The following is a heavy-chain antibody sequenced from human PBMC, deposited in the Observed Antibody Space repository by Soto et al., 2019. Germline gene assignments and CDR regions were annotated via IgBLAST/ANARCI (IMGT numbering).Heavy chain of an antibody. CDR2: ISYNSGSV. D-gene: IGHD3-3*01. J-gene: IGHJ4*02. Sequence: QPGGSLRLSCAVSGFTFAEYAMHWVRLTPGKGLEWVAGISYNSGSVAYADSVKGRFSISRDNAKKYLHLQMDSLRTEDTALYYCVKDIEIFGVIINQIFDKWGQGTLVTVSS. CDR3: VKDIEIFGVIINQIFDK. CDR1: GFTFAEYA. V-gene: IGHV3-9*01.